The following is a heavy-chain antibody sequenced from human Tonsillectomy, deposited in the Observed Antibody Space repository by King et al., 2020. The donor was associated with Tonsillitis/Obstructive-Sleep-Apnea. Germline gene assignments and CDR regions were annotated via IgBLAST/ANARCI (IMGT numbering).Heavy chain of an antibody. V-gene: IGHV3-21*01. D-gene: IGHD2-2*01. CDR3: ARVVRCSSTSCHYYFDY. J-gene: IGHJ4*02. CDR1: GFTLSSYS. CDR2: ISSSSSYI. Sequence: VQLVESGGGLVKPGGSLRLSCAASGFTLSSYSMNWVRQAPGKGLEWVSSISSSSSYIYYADSVKGRFTISRDNAKNSLYLQMNSLRAEDTAVYYCARVVRCSSTSCHYYFDYWGQGTLVTVSS.